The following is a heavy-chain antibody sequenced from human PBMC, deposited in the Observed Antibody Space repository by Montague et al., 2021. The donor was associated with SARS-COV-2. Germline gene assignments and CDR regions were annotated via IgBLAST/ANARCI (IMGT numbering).Heavy chain of an antibody. CDR1: GGSISSYY. Sequence: SETLSLTCTVSGGSISSYYWSWIRQPPGKGLEWIGYIYYSGSTNYNPSLKSRVTISVDTSKNQFSLKLSSVTAADTAVHYCARGPQEDRITMIVVDYWYFDLWGRGTLVTVSS. CDR2: IYYSGST. CDR3: ARGPQEDRITMIVVDYWYFDL. D-gene: IGHD3-22*01. V-gene: IGHV4-59*01. J-gene: IGHJ2*01.